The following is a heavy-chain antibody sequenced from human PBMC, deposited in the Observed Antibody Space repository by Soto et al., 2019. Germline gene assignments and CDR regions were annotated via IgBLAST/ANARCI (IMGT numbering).Heavy chain of an antibody. D-gene: IGHD5-12*01. CDR3: ARDHHRYSGYDYVDY. CDR1: GFIFSTYS. V-gene: IGHV3-11*05. Sequence: GGSLRLSCAASGFIFSTYSMSWIRQAPGKGLEWVSYISSSSSYTNYADSVKGRFTISRDNAKNSLYLQMNSLRAEDTAVYYCARDHHRYSGYDYVDYWGQGTLVTVSS. J-gene: IGHJ4*02. CDR2: ISSSSSYT.